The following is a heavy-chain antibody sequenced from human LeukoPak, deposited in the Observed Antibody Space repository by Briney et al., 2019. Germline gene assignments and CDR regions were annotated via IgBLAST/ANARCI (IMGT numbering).Heavy chain of an antibody. CDR3: TTDRWVRQKVYYFDY. Sequence: GGSLRLSCAASGFTFSSAWMSWVRQAPGKGLEWFGRIKSKTDGGTTDYAAPVKGRFTISRDDSKNTLYLQMNSLKTEDTAVYYCTTDRWVRQKVYYFDYWGQGTLVTVSS. CDR1: GFTFSSAW. D-gene: IGHD1-26*01. V-gene: IGHV3-15*01. J-gene: IGHJ4*02. CDR2: IKSKTDGGTT.